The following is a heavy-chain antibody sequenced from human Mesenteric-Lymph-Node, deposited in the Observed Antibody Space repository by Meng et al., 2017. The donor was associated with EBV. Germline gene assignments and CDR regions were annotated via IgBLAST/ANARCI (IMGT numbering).Heavy chain of an antibody. D-gene: IGHD2-21*02. CDR3: IRDRSSDWYFGWFDP. CDR1: GFRFDTYG. CDR2: IWFDGSQK. J-gene: IGHJ5*02. V-gene: IGHV3-33*01. Sequence: VQWVESGGGVVQPGKSLRLSCAASGFRFDTYGMHWVRQAPDKGLEWVGVIWFDGSQKYYADSVKGRFIISRDNSKDTLYLQMNSLRVEDTAVYYCIRDRSSDWYFGWFDPWGQGTLVTVSS.